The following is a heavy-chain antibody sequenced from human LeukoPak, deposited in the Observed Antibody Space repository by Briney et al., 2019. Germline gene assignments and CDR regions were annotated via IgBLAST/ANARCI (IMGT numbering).Heavy chain of an antibody. CDR1: GGSISSGSYY. CDR2: IYTSGST. V-gene: IGHV4-61*02. J-gene: IGHJ4*02. CDR3: ARHGSGPLDY. Sequence: SSQTLSLTCTVSGGSISSGSYYWSWIRQPAGKGLERIGRIYTSGSTNYNPSLKSRVTISVDTSKNQFSLKLSSVTAADTAVYYCARHGSGPLDYWGQGTLVTVSS.